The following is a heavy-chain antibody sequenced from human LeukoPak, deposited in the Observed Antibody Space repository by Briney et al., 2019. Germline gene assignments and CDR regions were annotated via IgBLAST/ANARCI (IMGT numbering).Heavy chain of an antibody. D-gene: IGHD3-3*01. CDR1: GGSISSSSYY. Sequence: PSETLSLTCTVSGGSISSSSYYWGWIRQPPGKGLEWIGSIYYSGSTYYNPSLKSRVTISVDTSKNQFSLKLSSVTAADTAVYYCARPIPYYDFSSGRGEDAFDIWGQGTMVTVSS. J-gene: IGHJ3*02. V-gene: IGHV4-39*01. CDR2: IYYSGST. CDR3: ARPIPYYDFSSGRGEDAFDI.